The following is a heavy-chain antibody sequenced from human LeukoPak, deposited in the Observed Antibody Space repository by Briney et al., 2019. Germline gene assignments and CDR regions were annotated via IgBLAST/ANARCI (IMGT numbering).Heavy chain of an antibody. CDR1: GLTFSNYW. V-gene: IGHV3-7*01. D-gene: IGHD6-19*01. CDR2: IQRDGSEK. J-gene: IGHJ4*02. Sequence: GGSLRLSCAASGLTFSNYWMNWARQAPGKGLEWVASIQRDGSEKYYVESVKGRFTISRDNAKNSLYLQMNSLRAEDTAVYYCARQGYSSGKWGQGTLVTVSS. CDR3: ARQGYSSGK.